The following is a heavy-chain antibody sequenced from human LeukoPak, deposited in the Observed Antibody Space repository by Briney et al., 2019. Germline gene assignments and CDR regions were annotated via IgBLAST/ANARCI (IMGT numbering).Heavy chain of an antibody. CDR3: ARGGLNPLYYYYYMDV. Sequence: ASVKVSCKASGYTFTGYYMHWVRQAPGQGLEWMGWINPNSGGTNYAQTFQGRVTMTRDTSISTAYMELSRLRSDDTAVYYCARGGLNPLYYYYYMDVWGKGTTVTVSS. D-gene: IGHD3-10*01. CDR1: GYTFTGYY. J-gene: IGHJ6*03. CDR2: INPNSGGT. V-gene: IGHV1-2*02.